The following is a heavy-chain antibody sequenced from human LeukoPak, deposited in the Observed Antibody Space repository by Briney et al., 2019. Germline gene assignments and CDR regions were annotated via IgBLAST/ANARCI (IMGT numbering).Heavy chain of an antibody. CDR2: ISSSGRTI. CDR1: GFTFSSFE. V-gene: IGHV3-48*03. D-gene: IGHD3-22*01. CDR3: ARDGISSGYPFDY. Sequence: PGGSQRLSCAASGFTFSSFEMNWVRQAPGKGLEWVSYISSSGRTIYYADSVKGRFTISRDNAKNSLYLQMNSLRAEDTAVYYCARDGISSGYPFDYSGQGTLVSVSS. J-gene: IGHJ4*02.